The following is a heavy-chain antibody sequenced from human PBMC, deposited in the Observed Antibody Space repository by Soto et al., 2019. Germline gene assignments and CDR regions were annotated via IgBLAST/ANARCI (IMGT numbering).Heavy chain of an antibody. CDR3: ARDPVLELRPFDI. Sequence: QVQLQESGPGLVKPSQTLSLTCTVSGGSISSGDYYWSWIRQPPGKGLEWIGYIYYSGSTHYNPSLKSRVTISVDTSKNQFSLKLSSVTAADTAVYYCARDPVLELRPFDIWGQGTMVTVSS. CDR2: IYYSGST. J-gene: IGHJ3*02. D-gene: IGHD1-7*01. CDR1: GGSISSGDYY. V-gene: IGHV4-30-4*01.